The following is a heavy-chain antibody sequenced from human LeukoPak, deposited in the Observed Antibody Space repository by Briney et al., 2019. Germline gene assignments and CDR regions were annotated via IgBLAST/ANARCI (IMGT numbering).Heavy chain of an antibody. CDR3: ARLGIVVVPAAIPDY. V-gene: IGHV4-39*01. J-gene: IGHJ4*02. D-gene: IGHD2-2*03. CDR1: GGSISSSSYY. Sequence: SETLSLTYTVSGGSISSSSYYWGWIRQPPGKGLEWIGSIYYSGSTYYNPSLKSRVTISVDTSKNQFSLKLSSVTAADTAVYYCARLGIVVVPAAIPDYWGQGTLVTVSS. CDR2: IYYSGST.